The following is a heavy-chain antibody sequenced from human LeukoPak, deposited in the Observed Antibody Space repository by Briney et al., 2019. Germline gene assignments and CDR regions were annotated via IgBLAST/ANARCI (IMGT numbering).Heavy chain of an antibody. CDR2: ISSSGSTI. CDR3: ARDGYNPDY. Sequence: GGALRLSCAASGGTFSSYERNWVRQAPGKGLEWVSDISSSGSTIYDADPVKRRFTISRANAKNPLYLQMNSLRAEDTAVYYCARDGYNPDYWGQGTLVTVSS. J-gene: IGHJ4*02. CDR1: GGTFSSYE. D-gene: IGHD5-24*01. V-gene: IGHV3-48*03.